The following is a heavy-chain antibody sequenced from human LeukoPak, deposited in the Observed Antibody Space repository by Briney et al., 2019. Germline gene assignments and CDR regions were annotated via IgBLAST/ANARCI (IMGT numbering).Heavy chain of an antibody. J-gene: IGHJ6*03. CDR2: INHSGST. D-gene: IGHD4-11*01. CDR3: ARGLSYIDMDV. V-gene: IGHV4-34*01. Sequence: PSETLSLTCAVYGGSFSGYYWSWIRQPPGKGLEWIGEINHSGSTNYNPSLKSRVTISVDTSKNQFSLKLSSVTAADTAVYYCARGLSYIDMDVWGKGTTVTISS. CDR1: GGSFSGYY.